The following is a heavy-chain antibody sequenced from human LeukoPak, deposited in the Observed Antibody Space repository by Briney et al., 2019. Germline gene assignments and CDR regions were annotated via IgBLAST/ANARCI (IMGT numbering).Heavy chain of an antibody. CDR1: GGSISSYY. J-gene: IGHJ6*02. D-gene: IGHD5-12*01. V-gene: IGHV4-59*12. CDR3: ARADIVYYDMDV. Sequence: SETLSLTCTVSGGSISSYYWSWIRQPPGKGLEWIGYIYYSGSTNYNPSLKSRVTISVDTSKNQFSLKLSSVTAADTAVYYCARADIVYYDMDVWGQGTTVTVSS. CDR2: IYYSGST.